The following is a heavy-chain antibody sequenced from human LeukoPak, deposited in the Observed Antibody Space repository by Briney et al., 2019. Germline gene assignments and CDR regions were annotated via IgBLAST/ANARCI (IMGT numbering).Heavy chain of an antibody. D-gene: IGHD2-8*02. V-gene: IGHV3-43*01. CDR2: INRRGHT. J-gene: IGHJ4*02. Sequence: GWSLRLSCAASGFTFDRFTIHWVRQTPGKGLEWVSLINRRGHTFYADSVKCRFTISRDNSRNSVFLQMNSLRPEDTALYHCAKEVVCASDCLFFHSWGQGTLVTVSS. CDR3: AKEVVCASDCLFFHS. CDR1: GFTFDRFT.